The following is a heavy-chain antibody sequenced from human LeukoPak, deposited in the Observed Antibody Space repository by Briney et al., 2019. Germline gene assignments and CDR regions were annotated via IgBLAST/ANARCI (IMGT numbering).Heavy chain of an antibody. D-gene: IGHD3-10*01. CDR3: ARHVTTYYYGSGSYSHFDY. V-gene: IGHV5-51*01. J-gene: IGHJ4*02. CDR1: GYSFTSYW. CDR2: IYPGDSDT. Sequence: GESLKISCKGSGYSFTSYWIGWVRQMPGKGLEWMGIIYPGDSDTRYSPSFQGQVTISADKSISTAYLQWSSLKASDTAMYYCARHVTTYYYGSGSYSHFDYWGQGTLVTVSS.